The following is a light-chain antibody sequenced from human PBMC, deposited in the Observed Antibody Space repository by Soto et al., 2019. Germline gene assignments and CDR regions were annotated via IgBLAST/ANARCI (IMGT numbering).Light chain of an antibody. V-gene: IGKV1-39*01. J-gene: IGKJ1*01. Sequence: DIQMTQSPSSLSASVGDRVTITCRASQSISSYLNWYQQKPGKAPKLLIYAASSLQSGVPSRFIGSRSGTDYTRTISSLQPEDFATYYCQQSYSEWTFGQGTKVEIK. CDR1: QSISSY. CDR2: AAS. CDR3: QQSYSEWT.